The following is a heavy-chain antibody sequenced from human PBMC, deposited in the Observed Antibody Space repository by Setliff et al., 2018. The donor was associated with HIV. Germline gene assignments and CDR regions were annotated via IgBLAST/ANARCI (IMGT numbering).Heavy chain of an antibody. J-gene: IGHJ5*02. CDR2: ISPNRGAT. CDR1: GYTFSDYY. D-gene: IGHD2-15*01. CDR3: ARVLAGLNWFDP. Sequence: ASVKVSCKASGYTFSDYYIHWVRQAPGQGLEWMGWISPNRGATNFAQKFLGRVTMTRDTSISTAYLELSSLTSDDTAVYYCARVLAGLNWFDPWGQGTLVTV. V-gene: IGHV1-2*02.